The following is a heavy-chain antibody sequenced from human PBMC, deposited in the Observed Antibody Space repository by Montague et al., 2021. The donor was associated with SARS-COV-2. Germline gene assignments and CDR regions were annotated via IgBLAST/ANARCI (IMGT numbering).Heavy chain of an antibody. V-gene: IGHV4-4*07. J-gene: IGHJ4*02. Sequence: SESLSLTCAVSGGSITGFSWSWVRQPAGKGLEWIGRVTTGGTTNYSPSLRSRVTMSVDTSKNQFSLNLNSVTAADTAIYYCARTPTRPSSLDSWGQGTLVTVSS. CDR3: ARTPTRPSSLDS. CDR1: GGSITGFS. D-gene: IGHD6-6*01. CDR2: VTTGGTT.